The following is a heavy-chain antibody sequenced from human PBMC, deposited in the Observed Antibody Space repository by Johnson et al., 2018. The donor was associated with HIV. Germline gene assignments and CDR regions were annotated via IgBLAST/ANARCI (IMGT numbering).Heavy chain of an antibody. V-gene: IGHV3-20*04. CDR3: ARGVVGVLSNALDI. CDR2: INWNGGST. D-gene: IGHD3-16*01. CDR1: GFTFDDHG. J-gene: IGHJ3*02. Sequence: VQLVESGGGVVRPGGSLRLSCAASGFTFDDHGMSWVRQAPGKGLEWVSGINWNGGSTGYADSVKGRFTISRDNSKNTLYLQMNSLRPEDTAVYYCARGVVGVLSNALDIWGQGTMVSVSS.